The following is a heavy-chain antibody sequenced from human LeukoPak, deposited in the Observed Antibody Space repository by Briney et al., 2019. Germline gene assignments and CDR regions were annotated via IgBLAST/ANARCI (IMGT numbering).Heavy chain of an antibody. CDR1: GFTFSDYW. CDR3: ARDPSYDILTGDAFDI. Sequence: GGSLRLSCAASGFTFSDYWMTWVRQAPGKGLEWVSYISSSGSTIYYADSVKGRFTISRDNSKNTLYLQMNSLRAEDTAVYYCARDPSYDILTGDAFDIWGQGTMVTVSS. CDR2: ISSSGSTI. J-gene: IGHJ3*02. D-gene: IGHD3-9*01. V-gene: IGHV3-48*01.